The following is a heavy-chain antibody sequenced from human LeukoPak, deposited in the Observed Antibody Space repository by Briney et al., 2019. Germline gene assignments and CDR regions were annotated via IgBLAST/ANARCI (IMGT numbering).Heavy chain of an antibody. CDR3: AREIGPIQLHLWGSAFDY. Sequence: ASVKVSCKASGYTFTNYYIHWVRQAPGQGLEWMGIINPGGRSTSYAQKFQGRVTMTRDTSTSTVYMELSSLRSEDRTVYYCAREIGPIQLHLWGSAFDYWGQGTLVTVSS. CDR2: INPGGRST. CDR1: GYTFTNYY. J-gene: IGHJ4*02. D-gene: IGHD5-24*01. V-gene: IGHV1-46*01.